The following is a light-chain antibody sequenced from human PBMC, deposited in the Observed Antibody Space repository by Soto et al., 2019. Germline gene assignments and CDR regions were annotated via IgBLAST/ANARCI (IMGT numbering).Light chain of an antibody. CDR2: GNS. CDR3: QSYDSSLSGSEV. Sequence: QSVLTQPPSVSGAPGQRVTISCTGSSSNIGAGYDVHWYQQLPGTAPKLLIYGNSNRPSGVPVRFSGSKSGTSASLAITGLQAEDEADYYCQSYDSSLSGSEVFGGGTKVTVL. V-gene: IGLV1-40*01. CDR1: SSNIGAGYD. J-gene: IGLJ2*01.